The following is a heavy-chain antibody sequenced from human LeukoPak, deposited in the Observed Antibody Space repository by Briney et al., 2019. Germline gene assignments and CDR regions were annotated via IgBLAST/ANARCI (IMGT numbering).Heavy chain of an antibody. V-gene: IGHV4-34*01. D-gene: IGHD3-22*01. CDR2: INHSGST. J-gene: IGHJ6*02. CDR3: ARTVVAIGPRHEYYYYGMDV. Sequence: SETLSLTCAVYGGSFSGYYWSWIRQPPGKGLEWIGEINHSGSTNYNPSLKSRVTISVDTSKNQFSLKLSSVTAADTAVYYCARTVVAIGPRHEYYYYGMDVWGQGTTVTVSS. CDR1: GGSFSGYY.